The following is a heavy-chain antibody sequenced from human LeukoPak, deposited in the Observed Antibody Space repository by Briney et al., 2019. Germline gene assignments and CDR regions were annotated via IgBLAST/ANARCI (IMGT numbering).Heavy chain of an antibody. CDR2: ISYDGSKK. D-gene: IGHD5-18*01. CDR3: AKEVEDTAMVTLLSGGEFYFDY. V-gene: IGHV3-30-3*01. CDR1: GFTFSSYA. J-gene: IGHJ4*02. Sequence: GGSLRLSCAASGFTFSSYAMHWVRQAPGKGLEWVAVISYDGSKKYYADSVKGRFTISRDNSKNTLYLQMNSLRAEDTAVYYCAKEVEDTAMVTLLSGGEFYFDYWGQGTLVTVSS.